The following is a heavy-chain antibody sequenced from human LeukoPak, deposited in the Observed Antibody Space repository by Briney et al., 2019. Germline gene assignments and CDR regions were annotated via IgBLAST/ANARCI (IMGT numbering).Heavy chain of an antibody. CDR3: AREYLIRRLGELSSII. Sequence: SETLSLTCTVSGGSISSGDYYWSCIRQPPGKGLEWIGYIYYSGSTYYNPSLESRVTISVDTSKNQFSLKLSSVTAADTAVYYCAREYLIRRLGELSSIIWGQGTLVTVSS. D-gene: IGHD3-16*02. CDR1: GGSISSGDYY. J-gene: IGHJ4*02. CDR2: IYYSGST. V-gene: IGHV4-30-4*01.